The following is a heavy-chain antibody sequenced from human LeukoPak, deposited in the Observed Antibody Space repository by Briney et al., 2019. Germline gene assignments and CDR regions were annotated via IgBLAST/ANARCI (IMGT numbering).Heavy chain of an antibody. J-gene: IGHJ4*02. CDR1: GGSISSYY. D-gene: IGHD3-22*01. CDR2: IYTSGST. Sequence: PSETLSLTCTVSGGSISSYYWSWIRQPPGKGLEWIGRIYTSGSTNYNPSLKSRVTMSVDTSKNQFSLKLSSVTAADTAVYYCARVYYYDSSGYVFDYWGQGTLVTVSS. CDR3: ARVYYYDSSGYVFDY. V-gene: IGHV4-4*07.